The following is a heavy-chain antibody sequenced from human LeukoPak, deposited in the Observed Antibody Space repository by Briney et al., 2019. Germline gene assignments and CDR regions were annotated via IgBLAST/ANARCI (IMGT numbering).Heavy chain of an antibody. V-gene: IGHV1-2*02. CDR2: VNPHSGDT. D-gene: IGHD3-16*02. Sequence: ASVKVSCTASAYTFTGYYVHWVRQAPGQGLEWMGWVNPHSGDTNYAQNFQGRVTMTRDTSISTAYMELSRLTSDDTAVYYCAREKSYSFVDYWGQGTLVTVSS. J-gene: IGHJ4*02. CDR3: AREKSYSFVDY. CDR1: AYTFTGYY.